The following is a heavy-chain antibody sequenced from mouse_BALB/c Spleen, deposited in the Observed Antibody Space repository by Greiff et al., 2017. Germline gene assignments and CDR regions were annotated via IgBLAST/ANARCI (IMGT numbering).Heavy chain of an antibody. V-gene: IGHV5-17*02. J-gene: IGHJ3*01. Sequence: EVKLVESGGGLVQPGGSRKLSCAASGFTFSSFGMHWVRQAPEKGLEWVAYISSGSSTIYYADTVKGRFTISRDNPKNTLFLQMTSLRSEDTAMYYCARSWFAYWGQGTLVTVSA. CDR3: ARSWFAY. CDR2: ISSGSSTI. CDR1: GFTFSSFG.